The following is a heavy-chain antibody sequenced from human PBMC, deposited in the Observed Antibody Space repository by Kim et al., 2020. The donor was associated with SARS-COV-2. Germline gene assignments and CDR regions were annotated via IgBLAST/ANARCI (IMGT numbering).Heavy chain of an antibody. D-gene: IGHD6-19*01. Sequence: ASVKVSCKASGYTFTGYYMHWVRQAPGQGLEWMGWINPNSGGTNHAQKFQGWVTMTRDTSISTAYMELSRLRSDDTAVYYCARDSGSIAVAGWRGSARFDPWGQGTLVTVSS. CDR3: ARDSGSIAVAGWRGSARFDP. CDR1: GYTFTGYY. CDR2: INPNSGGT. J-gene: IGHJ5*02. V-gene: IGHV1-2*04.